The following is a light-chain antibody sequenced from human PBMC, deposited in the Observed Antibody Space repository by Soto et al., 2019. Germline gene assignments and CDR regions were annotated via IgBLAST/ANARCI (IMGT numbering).Light chain of an antibody. CDR3: TSWTTSTTMI. Sequence: QSALTQPASVSGSPGQSITISCTGTRSDIGAYNFVSWYQQHPGKAPKLMLYDVNIRPSGVSNRFSGSKSGNTASLTISGLQAEDEAYYYCTSWTTSTTMIFGGGTKLTVL. CDR2: DVN. CDR1: RSDIGAYNF. V-gene: IGLV2-14*03. J-gene: IGLJ2*01.